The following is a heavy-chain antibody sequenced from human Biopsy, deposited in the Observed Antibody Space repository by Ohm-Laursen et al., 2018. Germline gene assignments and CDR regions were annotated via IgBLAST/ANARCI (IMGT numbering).Heavy chain of an antibody. Sequence: SVKVSCKASGYTFTGYHVHWVRQAPGEGLEWMGGIIAVSGLVNYAPKFQGRVSITADKSTTTAYMELSNLKSEDTAVYYCATPFQYYDSWGGYPPFDHWGQGTLVTVSS. D-gene: IGHD3-3*01. CDR3: ATPFQYYDSWGGYPPFDH. CDR2: IIAVSGLV. V-gene: IGHV1-69*10. CDR1: GYTFTGYH. J-gene: IGHJ4*02.